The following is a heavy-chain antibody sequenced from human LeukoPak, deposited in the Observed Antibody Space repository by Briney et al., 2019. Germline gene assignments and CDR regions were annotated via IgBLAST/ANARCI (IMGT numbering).Heavy chain of an antibody. CDR3: ARERPNYDSSGYPGDDAFDI. V-gene: IGHV4-59*01. CDR2: IYYSGST. CDR1: GGSIRSYY. Sequence: SETLSLTCTGSGGSIRSYYWSWIRQPPGKGLEWIGYIYYSGSTNYNPSLKSRVTISVDTSKNQFSLKLTSVTAADTAVYFCARERPNYDSSGYPGDDAFDIWGPGTVVTVSS. J-gene: IGHJ3*02. D-gene: IGHD3-22*01.